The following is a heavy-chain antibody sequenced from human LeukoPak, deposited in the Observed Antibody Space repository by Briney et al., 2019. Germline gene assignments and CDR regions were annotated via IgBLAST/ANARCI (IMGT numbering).Heavy chain of an antibody. Sequence: GESLKLSRKGPGYSFTSYWIGWVRQMPAQRLAWMGIIYPGDSDTRHSPSFQGQVTISADKSISTAYLQWSSLKASDTAMYYCASPPVAGTGKGAFDIWGQGTMVTVSS. J-gene: IGHJ3*02. D-gene: IGHD6-19*01. CDR3: ASPPVAGTGKGAFDI. CDR1: GYSFTSYW. V-gene: IGHV5-51*01. CDR2: IYPGDSDT.